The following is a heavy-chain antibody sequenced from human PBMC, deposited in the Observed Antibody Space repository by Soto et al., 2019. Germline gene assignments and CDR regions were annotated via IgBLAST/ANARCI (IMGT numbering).Heavy chain of an antibody. J-gene: IGHJ5*02. CDR3: ARRGGDDYGNYSDH. CDR2: IIPIFGTA. Sequence: QVQLVQSGAEVKKPGSSVKVSCKASGGTFSSYAISWVRQAPGQGLEWMGGIIPIFGTANYAQKFQGRVTITAEKHTRKAYMEQRTLRSKDTAENYCARRGGDDYGNYSDHWGQGTLVTVSS. D-gene: IGHD4-17*01. V-gene: IGHV1-69*06. CDR1: GGTFSSYA.